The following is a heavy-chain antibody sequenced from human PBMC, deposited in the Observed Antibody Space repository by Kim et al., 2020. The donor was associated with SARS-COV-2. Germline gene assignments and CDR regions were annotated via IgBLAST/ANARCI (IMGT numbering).Heavy chain of an antibody. J-gene: IGHJ4*02. Sequence: NPTLKSQLNISVDTSRNQFSLKLYSVTAADTAIYYCARGLGGSHSYYFDFWAQGTLVTASS. CDR3: ARGLGGSHSYYFDF. V-gene: IGHV4-34*01. D-gene: IGHD1-26*01.